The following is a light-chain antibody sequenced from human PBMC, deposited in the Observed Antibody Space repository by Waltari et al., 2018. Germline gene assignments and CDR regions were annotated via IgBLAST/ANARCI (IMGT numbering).Light chain of an antibody. Sequence: QSVLTQPPSASGTPGQRVTISCSGSSSNIGSNTVNWYQQLPGTAPKLLLYSNNQRSSGIPDRCSGSKSGTSASLASSGLQSGDVSDYYGAAWDGSLDGVVFGGGTKLTVL. V-gene: IGLV1-44*01. CDR3: AAWDGSLDGVV. CDR1: SSNIGSNT. J-gene: IGLJ2*01. CDR2: SNN.